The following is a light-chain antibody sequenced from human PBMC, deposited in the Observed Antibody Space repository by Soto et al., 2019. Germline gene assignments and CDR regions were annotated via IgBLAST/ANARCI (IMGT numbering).Light chain of an antibody. Sequence: DSQMTQSPSSLSASVEDRVTITCRASQSIGKHLNWYQQKPGKAPKFLIYASSSLQSGVPSRFSGSGSGTDFTLTINSLQPEDFATYYCQQGYTSAITFGQGTRLEIK. CDR1: QSIGKH. V-gene: IGKV1-39*01. J-gene: IGKJ5*01. CDR3: QQGYTSAIT. CDR2: ASS.